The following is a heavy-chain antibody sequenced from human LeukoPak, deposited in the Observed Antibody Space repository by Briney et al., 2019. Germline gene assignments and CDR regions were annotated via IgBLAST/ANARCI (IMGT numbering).Heavy chain of an antibody. D-gene: IGHD2-2*01. J-gene: IGHJ4*02. CDR1: GGTFSSYA. V-gene: IGHV1-69*13. CDR3: AGSKDIVVVPAAKVLNY. Sequence: SVKVSCKASGGTFSSYAISWVLQAPGQGLEWMGGIIPISGTANYAQKFQGRVTITADESTSTAYMELSSLRSEDTAVYYCAGSKDIVVVPAAKVLNYWGQGTLVTVSS. CDR2: IIPISGTA.